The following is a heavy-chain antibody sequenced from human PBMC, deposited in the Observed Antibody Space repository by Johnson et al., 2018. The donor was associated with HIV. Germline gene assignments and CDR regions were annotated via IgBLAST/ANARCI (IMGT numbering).Heavy chain of an antibody. Sequence: QVQLVESGGGVVQPGRSLRLSCAASGFTFSRLVMDWVRQAPGKGLEWVALISYDGSYKYYADSVKGRFSISRDNSKNTLYLQMNSLRAEDTAVYYCARVAPAHDAFDIWGQGTMVTVSS. V-gene: IGHV3-30*04. J-gene: IGHJ3*02. CDR2: ISYDGSYK. CDR3: ARVAPAHDAFDI. D-gene: IGHD2-2*01. CDR1: GFTFSRLV.